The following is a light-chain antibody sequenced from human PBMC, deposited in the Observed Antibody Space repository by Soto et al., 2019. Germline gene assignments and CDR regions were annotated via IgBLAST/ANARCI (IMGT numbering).Light chain of an antibody. CDR3: QQYHTSPLT. CDR2: GAS. J-gene: IGKJ1*01. Sequence: DIVMTQSPATLSVSPGERATFSCRASQSVSSSYIAWYQQKRGQPPRSLIYGASIRDTGIPDRFSGSGSGTDFTLTISRLEPEDFALYYCQQYHTSPLTFGQGTKVDIK. V-gene: IGKV3-20*01. CDR1: QSVSSSY.